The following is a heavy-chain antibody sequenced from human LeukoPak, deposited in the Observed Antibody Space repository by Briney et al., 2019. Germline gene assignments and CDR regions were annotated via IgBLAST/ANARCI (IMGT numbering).Heavy chain of an antibody. CDR3: ARETFYGSGSPKLDS. CDR2: TNSDESNT. CDR1: GFTFRDYR. V-gene: IGHV3-74*01. J-gene: IGHJ4*02. D-gene: IGHD3-10*01. Sequence: GGSLRVSCAASGFTFRDYRMHWVRQVPGKGLVWVSRTNSDESNTGYADSVKGRFTISRDNAKNTLYLQMNRLRAEDTAVYYCARETFYGSGSPKLDSWGQGTLVTVSS.